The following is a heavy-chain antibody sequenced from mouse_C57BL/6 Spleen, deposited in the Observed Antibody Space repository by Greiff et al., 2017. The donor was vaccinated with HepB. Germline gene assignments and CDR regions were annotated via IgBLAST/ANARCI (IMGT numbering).Heavy chain of an antibody. CDR1: GFTFSSYG. Sequence: EVKLVESGGDLVKPGGSLKLSCAASGFTFSSYGMSWVRQTPDKRLEWVATISSGGSYTYYPDSVKGRFTISRDNAKNTLYLKIRSLKSEDTAVYYCARPPLFITTGGYDFDYWGQGTTLTVSS. V-gene: IGHV5-6*02. D-gene: IGHD1-1*01. CDR2: ISSGGSYT. J-gene: IGHJ2*01. CDR3: ARPPLFITTGGYDFDY.